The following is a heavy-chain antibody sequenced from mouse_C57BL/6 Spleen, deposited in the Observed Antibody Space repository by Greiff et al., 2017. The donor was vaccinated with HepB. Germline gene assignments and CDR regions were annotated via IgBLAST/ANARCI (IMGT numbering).Heavy chain of an antibody. CDR1: GFTFSSYG. V-gene: IGHV5-6*02. CDR2: TSSGGSYT. D-gene: IGHD1-1*01. Sequence: EVKLVESGGDLVKPGGSLKLSCAASGFTFSSYGMSWVRQTPDKRLEWVATTSSGGSYTYYPDSVEGRFTISRDNAKNTLYLQMSSLKSEDTSMYYCARRYTTVYYFDYWGQGTTLTVSS. CDR3: ARRYTTVYYFDY. J-gene: IGHJ2*01.